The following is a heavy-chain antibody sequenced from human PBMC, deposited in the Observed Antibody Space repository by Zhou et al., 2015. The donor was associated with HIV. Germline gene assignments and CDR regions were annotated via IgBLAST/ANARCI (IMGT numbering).Heavy chain of an antibody. D-gene: IGHD6-13*01. Sequence: QVQLVQSGAEVKKPGASVKVSCKASGYTFTNYDINWVRQATGQGLEWMGWMTPSSGNTGYAQKFQGRVTITADESTSTAYMELSSLRSEDTAVYYCAREGAPGSFRYSSSREKYFQHWGQGTLVTVSS. J-gene: IGHJ1*01. CDR1: GYTFTNYD. CDR3: AREGAPGSFRYSSSREKYFQH. V-gene: IGHV1-8*01. CDR2: MTPSSGNT.